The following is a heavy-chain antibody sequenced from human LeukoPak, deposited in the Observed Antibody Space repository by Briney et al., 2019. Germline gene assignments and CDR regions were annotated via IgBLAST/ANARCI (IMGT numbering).Heavy chain of an antibody. CDR3: ARQHCSGGRCYSDYYYGMDV. V-gene: IGHV4-59*08. D-gene: IGHD2-15*01. Sequence: SETLSLTCTVSGGSINSYFWSWIRQPPGKGLEWIGYIYYSGSTNYNPSLRSRVTISVDTSKNQFSLKLSSVTAADTAVHYCARQHCSGGRCYSDYYYGMDVWGQGTTVTVSS. J-gene: IGHJ6*02. CDR2: IYYSGST. CDR1: GGSINSYF.